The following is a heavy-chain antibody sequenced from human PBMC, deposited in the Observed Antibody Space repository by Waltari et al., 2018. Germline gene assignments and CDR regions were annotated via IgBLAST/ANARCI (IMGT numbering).Heavy chain of an antibody. CDR2: INHSGST. J-gene: IGHJ6*02. V-gene: IGHV4-34*01. CDR3: ARGPSITIFGVVNIYYYYDMDV. CDR1: GGSFSGYY. Sequence: QVQLQQWGAGLLKPSETLSLTCAVYGGSFSGYYWSWIRQPPGKGLEWIGEINHSGSTNYNPSLKSRVTISVDTSKNQFSLKLSSVTAADTAVYYCARGPSITIFGVVNIYYYYDMDVWGQGTTVTVSS. D-gene: IGHD3-3*01.